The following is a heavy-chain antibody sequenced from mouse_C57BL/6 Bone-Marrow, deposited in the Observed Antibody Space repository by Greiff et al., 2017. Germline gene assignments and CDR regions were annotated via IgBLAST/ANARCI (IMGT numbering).Heavy chain of an antibody. J-gene: IGHJ2*01. D-gene: IGHD1-1*01. Sequence: EVQLVESGGGLVKPGGSLKLSCAASGFTFSDYGMHWVRQAPEKGLEWVAYISSGSSTIYYADTVKGRFTISRDNAKNTLFLQMTSLRSEDTAMYYCARLFTTVVADYFDYWGQGTTLTVSS. CDR2: ISSGSSTI. CDR1: GFTFSDYG. V-gene: IGHV5-17*01. CDR3: ARLFTTVVADYFDY.